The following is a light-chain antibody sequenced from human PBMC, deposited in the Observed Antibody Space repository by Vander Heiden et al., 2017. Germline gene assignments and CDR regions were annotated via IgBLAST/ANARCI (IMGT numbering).Light chain of an antibody. CDR3: QQYNNWPRA. V-gene: IGKV3-15*01. J-gene: IGKJ4*01. CDR1: QSLSSN. Sequence: EIVMTQSPATLSVSPGERATLSCRASQSLSSNLAWYQQKPGQAPRLLIYGASTRATGIPVRFSGSGSGTEFTLTISSLQSEDFAVYYCQQYNNWPRAFGGGTKVDIK. CDR2: GAS.